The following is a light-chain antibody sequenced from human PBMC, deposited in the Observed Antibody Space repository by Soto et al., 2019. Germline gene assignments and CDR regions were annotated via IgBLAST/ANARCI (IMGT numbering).Light chain of an antibody. CDR2: EGT. J-gene: IGLJ1*01. CDR3: SAFTSSSSYI. V-gene: IGLV2-14*03. CDR1: SSDVGAYNS. Sequence: QSALTQPASVSGSPGQSLTVSCTGTSSDVGAYNSVSWYQQHPGKAPKLILYEGTNRTSGVSERFSGSKSANTASLTISGLQAGEEAVYYCSAFTSSSSYIFGTGTKLTVL.